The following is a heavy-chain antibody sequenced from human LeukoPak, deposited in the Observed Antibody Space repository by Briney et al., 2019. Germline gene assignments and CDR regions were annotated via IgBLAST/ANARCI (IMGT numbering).Heavy chain of an antibody. CDR2: ISGNGLGT. CDR1: GFTSSRNA. J-gene: IGHJ4*02. V-gene: IGHV3-23*01. Sequence: GGSLRLSCAPSGFTSSRNAMNWVRQAPGKGLGWVASISGNGLGTYYADSVKGRFNISRDNSRNTLYLQMNSLKIEDTAFYYCAKDANYLRSSGYLIPIDFWGQGTLVTVSS. D-gene: IGHD3-22*01. CDR3: AKDANYLRSSGYLIPIDF.